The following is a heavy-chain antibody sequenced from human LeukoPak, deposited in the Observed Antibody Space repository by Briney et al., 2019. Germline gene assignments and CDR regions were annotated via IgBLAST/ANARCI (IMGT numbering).Heavy chain of an antibody. CDR1: GVSISSYY. CDR2: IYYSGST. Sequence: PSETLSLTCTVSGVSISSYYWSWIRQPPGKGLEWIGYIYYSGSTNYNPSLKSRVTISVDTSKNQFSLKLSSVTAADTAVYYCARLTTDLDYWGQGTLVTVSS. V-gene: IGHV4-59*08. D-gene: IGHD4/OR15-4a*01. J-gene: IGHJ4*02. CDR3: ARLTTDLDY.